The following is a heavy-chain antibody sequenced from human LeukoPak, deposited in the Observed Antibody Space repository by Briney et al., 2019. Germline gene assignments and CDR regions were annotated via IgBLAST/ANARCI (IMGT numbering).Heavy chain of an antibody. J-gene: IGHJ4*02. CDR2: INHSGST. CDR1: GGSFSGYY. V-gene: IGHV4-34*01. D-gene: IGHD5-18*01. Sequence: SETLSLTRAVYGGSFSGYYWSWIRQPPGKGLEWIGEINHSGSTNYNPSLKSRVTISVDTSKNQFSLKLSSVTAADTAVYYCARADTAMVIAYWGQGTLVTVSS. CDR3: ARADTAMVIAY.